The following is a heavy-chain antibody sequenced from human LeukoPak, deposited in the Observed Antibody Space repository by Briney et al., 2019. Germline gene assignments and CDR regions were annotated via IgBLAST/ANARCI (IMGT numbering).Heavy chain of an antibody. Sequence: GGSLRLSCAASGFTFDDYAMHWVRQTPGKGLEWDSGISWNSGTINYADSVKGRFTISRDNAKNSLYLQMNSLRAEDTAVYYCARGVPYDSWSGPHYSDYWGQGTLVTVSS. CDR3: ARGVPYDSWSGPHYSDY. D-gene: IGHD3-3*01. CDR1: GFTFDDYA. V-gene: IGHV3-9*01. J-gene: IGHJ4*02. CDR2: ISWNSGTI.